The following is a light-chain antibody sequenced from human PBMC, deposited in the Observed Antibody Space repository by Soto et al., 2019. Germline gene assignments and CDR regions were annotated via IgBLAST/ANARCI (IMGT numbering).Light chain of an antibody. CDR3: SSFTTSTSYV. CDR2: DVS. Sequence: QSVLTQPASVSGSPGQSITISCAGTSGDVGGYNSVSWYQQYPGKAPKLMIHDVSNRPSGVSNRFSGSKSGNTASLTISGLQPEDEADYYCSSFTTSTSYVFGSGTKLTVL. V-gene: IGLV2-14*01. J-gene: IGLJ1*01. CDR1: SGDVGGYNS.